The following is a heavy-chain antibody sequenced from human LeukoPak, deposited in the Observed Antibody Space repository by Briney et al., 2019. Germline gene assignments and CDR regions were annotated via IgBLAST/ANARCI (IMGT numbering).Heavy chain of an antibody. CDR3: AKAPVTSCRGAYCYPFDS. J-gene: IGHJ4*02. CDR1: GFTFSSYG. CDR2: ISYDGSNK. V-gene: IGHV3-30*18. D-gene: IGHD2-21*01. Sequence: GGSLRLSCAASGFTFSSYGMHWVRQAPGKGLEWVAVISYDGSNKYYADSVKGRFTISRDNSKNTLYLQMNSLRAEDTAVYYCAKAPVTSCRGAYCYPFDSWGQGTLVTVSS.